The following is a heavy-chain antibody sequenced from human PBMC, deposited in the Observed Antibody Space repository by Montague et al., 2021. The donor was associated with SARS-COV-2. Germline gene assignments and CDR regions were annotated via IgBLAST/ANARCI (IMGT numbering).Heavy chain of an antibody. J-gene: IGHJ4*02. CDR3: ARDSGSGLHSSLAY. V-gene: IGHV3-30*04. D-gene: IGHD6-19*01. Sequence: SLRLSCAASGFTFSSYAMHWVRQAPGKGLEWVAVISYDGSNKYYADSVKGRFTISRDNSKNTLYLQMNSLRAEDTAVHYCARDSGSGLHSSLAYWGQGTLVTVSS. CDR1: GFTFSSYA. CDR2: ISYDGSNK.